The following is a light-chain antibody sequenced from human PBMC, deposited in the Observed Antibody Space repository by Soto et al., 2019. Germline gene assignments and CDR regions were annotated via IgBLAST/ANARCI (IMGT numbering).Light chain of an antibody. CDR3: QQYGSSLT. CDR1: QSISNN. Sequence: EIVLTQSPATLSVSPGERATLSCRASQSISNNLAWYQQKPGQAPRLLIYGASSRATGIPDRFSGSGSGTDFTLTISRLEPEDFAVYYCQQYGSSLTFGPGTQGGYQ. J-gene: IGKJ3*01. V-gene: IGKV3-20*01. CDR2: GAS.